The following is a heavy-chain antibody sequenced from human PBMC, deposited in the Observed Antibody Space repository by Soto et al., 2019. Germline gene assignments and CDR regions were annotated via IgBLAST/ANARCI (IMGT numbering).Heavy chain of an antibody. CDR1: GGSISSYY. V-gene: IGHV4-59*08. Sequence: ASETLSLTCTVSGGSISSYYWSWIRQPPGKGLEWIGCIYYTGSTNYNPSLKSRVTISVDTSKNQFSLKLSSVTAADTAVYYCARQGTTVTTIHFQHWGQGTLVTVSS. CDR3: ARQGTTVTTIHFQH. CDR2: IYYTGST. J-gene: IGHJ1*01. D-gene: IGHD4-17*01.